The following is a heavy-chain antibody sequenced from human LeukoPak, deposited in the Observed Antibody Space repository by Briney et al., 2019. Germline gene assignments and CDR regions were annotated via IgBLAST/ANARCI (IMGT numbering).Heavy chain of an antibody. CDR3: ASNGGYCSSTSCQTRGTSGTKYNWFDP. V-gene: IGHV3-23*01. Sequence: PGGSLRLSCAASGFTFSSYALTWVRQAPGKGLEWVSGISDSGGTTFYADSVKGRFAISRDNSKNTLYLQMNSLRAEDTAVYYCASNGGYCSSTSCQTRGTSGTKYNWFDPWGQGTPVTVSS. CDR2: ISDSGGTT. D-gene: IGHD2-2*01. CDR1: GFTFSSYA. J-gene: IGHJ5*02.